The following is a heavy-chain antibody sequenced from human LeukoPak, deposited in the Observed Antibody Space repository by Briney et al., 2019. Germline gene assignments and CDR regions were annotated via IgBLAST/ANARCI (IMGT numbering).Heavy chain of an antibody. CDR2: ITISGHTK. Sequence: PGGSLRLSCAASGFDLNTHEMNWVRQAPGKGLEWIADITISGHTKNYADSVKGRFTISRDNAGTSLYLQMNSLRVEDTGVYYCARGDPHADLWGQGTLVTVSS. V-gene: IGHV3-48*03. CDR3: ARGDPHADL. J-gene: IGHJ5*02. CDR1: GFDLNTHE.